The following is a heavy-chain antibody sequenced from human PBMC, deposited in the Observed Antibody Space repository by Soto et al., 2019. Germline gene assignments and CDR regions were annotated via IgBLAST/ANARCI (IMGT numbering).Heavy chain of an antibody. V-gene: IGHV3-30*03. Sequence: GGPLRLSCAASGFTFNIHGMHWVRQAPGKGLEWVAAISYDGSYKYYTDSVKGRFTISRDNAKNSLYLQMNSLRAEDTAVYYCARDCCSYRRYQYWGHGPLVTVPS. CDR1: GFTFNIHG. J-gene: IGHJ4*01. CDR2: ISYDGSYK. D-gene: IGHD5-18*01. CDR3: ARDCCSYRRYQY.